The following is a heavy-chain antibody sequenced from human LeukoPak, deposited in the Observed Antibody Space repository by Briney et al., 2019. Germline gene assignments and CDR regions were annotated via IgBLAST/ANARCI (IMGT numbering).Heavy chain of an antibody. CDR1: GFSFSAYA. CDR2: ISGSDGRT. D-gene: IGHD3-3*01. J-gene: IGHJ4*02. V-gene: IGHV3-23*01. Sequence: PGGSLRLSCAASGFSFSAYAMSWVRQSPGKGLEWVAVISGSDGRTNYADSVKGRFTISRDNSKNTLYLQMNSLRAEDTAVYYCARDPYDFWSGYYTGISALFDYWGQGTLVTVSS. CDR3: ARDPYDFWSGYYTGISALFDY.